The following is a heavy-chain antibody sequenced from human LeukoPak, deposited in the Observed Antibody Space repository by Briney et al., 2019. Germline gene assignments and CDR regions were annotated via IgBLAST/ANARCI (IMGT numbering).Heavy chain of an antibody. CDR2: IRTTAEGAKYA. J-gene: IGHJ4*02. V-gene: IGHV3-48*02. Sequence: GGSLRLSCAASGFIFSDYGLHWVRQAPGKGLEWISNIRTTAEGAKYAYYADSVKGRVTISRDDGKNTLYLHMNSLRDDDTAVYYCATDQRYAFDYWGQGILVTVSS. D-gene: IGHD3-9*01. CDR1: GFIFSDYG. CDR3: ATDQRYAFDY.